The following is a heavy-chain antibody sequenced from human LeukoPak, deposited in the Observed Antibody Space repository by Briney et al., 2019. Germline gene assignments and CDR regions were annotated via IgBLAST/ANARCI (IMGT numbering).Heavy chain of an antibody. CDR2: ISTIDGST. V-gene: IGHV3-23*01. CDR3: AKVASGSYYNWPFDY. J-gene: IGHJ4*02. CDR1: GFTFSSYG. D-gene: IGHD1-26*01. Sequence: GGSLRLSCAASGFTFSSYGMSWVRQAPGRGLEWVSGISTIDGSTYYADSVKGRFTVSRDNSKNTLYLQMNSLRAEDTAVYYCAKVASGSYYNWPFDYWGQGTLVTVSS.